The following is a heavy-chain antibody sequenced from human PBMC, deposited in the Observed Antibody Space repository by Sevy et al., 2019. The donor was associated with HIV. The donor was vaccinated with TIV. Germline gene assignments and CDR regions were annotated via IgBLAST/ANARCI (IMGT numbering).Heavy chain of an antibody. CDR3: VRGRDHGNFDY. Sequence: GGSLRLSCAASGFNFSIYGVHWVRQAPGKGLEWVALIYYDESSQYYADSVKGRFTISRDNSKNTLYLQMNSLRVEDTALYYCVRGRDHGNFDYWGQGTLVTVSS. J-gene: IGHJ4*02. CDR1: GFNFSIYG. V-gene: IGHV3-33*01. CDR2: IYYDESSQ. D-gene: IGHD2-21*02.